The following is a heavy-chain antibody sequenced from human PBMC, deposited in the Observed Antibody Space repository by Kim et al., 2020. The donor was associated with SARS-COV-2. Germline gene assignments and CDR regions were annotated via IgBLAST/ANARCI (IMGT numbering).Heavy chain of an antibody. V-gene: IGHV4-34*01. D-gene: IGHD2-2*01. Sequence: ETLSLTCAVYGGSFSGYYWSWIRQPPGKGLEWIGEINHSGSTNYNPSLKSRVTISVDTSKNQFSLKLSSVTAADTAVYYCARGRGYCSSTSCYGRWGQGPLVTVSS. CDR3: ARGRGYCSSTSCYGR. CDR2: INHSGST. J-gene: IGHJ4*02. CDR1: GGSFSGYY.